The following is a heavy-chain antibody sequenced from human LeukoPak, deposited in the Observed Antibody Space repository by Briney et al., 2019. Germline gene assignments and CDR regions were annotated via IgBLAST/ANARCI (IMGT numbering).Heavy chain of an antibody. CDR1: GYTFTSYA. J-gene: IGHJ4*02. V-gene: IGHV7-4-1*02. CDR3: ARDLICYGSGSSQGY. Sequence: ASVKVSCKASGYTFTSYAMNWVRQAPGQGLERMGWINTNTGNPTYAQGFTGRVVFSLDTSVSTEYLQISSLKAEDTAVYYCARDLICYGSGSSQGYWGQGTLVTVSS. D-gene: IGHD3-10*01. CDR2: INTNTGNP.